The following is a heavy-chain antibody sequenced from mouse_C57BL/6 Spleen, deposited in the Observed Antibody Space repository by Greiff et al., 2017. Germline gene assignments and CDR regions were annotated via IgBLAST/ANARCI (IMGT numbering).Heavy chain of an antibody. V-gene: IGHV5-17*01. Sequence: VQLQQPGGGLVKPGGSLKLSCAASGFTFSDYGMHWVRQAPEKGLEWVAYISSGSSTIYYADTVKGRFTISRDNAKNTLFLQMTSLRSEDTAMYYCARILLAMDYWGQGTSVTVSS. CDR2: ISSGSSTI. CDR3: ARILLAMDY. J-gene: IGHJ4*01. CDR1: GFTFSDYG.